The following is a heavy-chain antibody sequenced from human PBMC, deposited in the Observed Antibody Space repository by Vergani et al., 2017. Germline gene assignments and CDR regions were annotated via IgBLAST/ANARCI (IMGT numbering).Heavy chain of an antibody. D-gene: IGHD1-1*01. V-gene: IGHV3-7*01. CDR1: GFTFSSYW. CDR3: ARDFTIQLEPRSDYMDV. CDR2: IKQDGSEK. Sequence: EVQLVESGGGLVQPGWSLRLSCAASGFTFSSYWMSWVRQAPGKGLEWVANIKQDGSEKYYVDSVKGRFTISRDNAKNSLYLQMNSLRAEDTAVYYCARDFTIQLEPRSDYMDVWGKGTTVTVSS. J-gene: IGHJ6*03.